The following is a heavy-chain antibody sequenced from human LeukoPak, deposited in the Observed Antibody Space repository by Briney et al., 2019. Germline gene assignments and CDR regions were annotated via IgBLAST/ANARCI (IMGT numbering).Heavy chain of an antibody. D-gene: IGHD6-13*01. V-gene: IGHV3-7*01. CDR2: IKEDGSVK. CDR1: RVTFRNCG. Sequence: GRSLRLSCAVSRVTFRNCGVHWVRQAPGKGLEWVANIKEDGSVKQCVDSVKGRFTISRDNAKSSLYLQMNSLRVEDTAVYFCARGYSSSSDDFDYWGQGALVAVSS. CDR3: ARGYSSSSDDFDY. J-gene: IGHJ4*02.